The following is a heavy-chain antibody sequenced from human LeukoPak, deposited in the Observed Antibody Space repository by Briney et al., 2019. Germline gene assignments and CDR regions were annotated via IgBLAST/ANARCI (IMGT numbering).Heavy chain of an antibody. D-gene: IGHD1-26*01. V-gene: IGHV4-59*13. CDR3: ARDIVGVTRAFGY. CDR2: IYYSGTT. Sequence: PSETLSLTCTVSGSSISNYYWSWVRQPPGKGLEWIGHIYYSGTTNYSPSLKSRVTISVDTSKNQFSLKLNSVTAADTAVYYCARDIVGVTRAFGYWGQGTLATVSS. J-gene: IGHJ4*02. CDR1: GSSISNYY.